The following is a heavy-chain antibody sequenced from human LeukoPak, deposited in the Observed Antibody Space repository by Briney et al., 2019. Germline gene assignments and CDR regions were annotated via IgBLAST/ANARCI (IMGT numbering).Heavy chain of an antibody. CDR2: ISSSSTI. J-gene: IGHJ4*02. D-gene: IGHD3-10*01. CDR1: GFTFSSYS. CDR3: ARKTIGGFDY. Sequence: SGGSLRLSCAASGFTFSSYSMNWVRQAPGKGLEWVSYISSSSTIYYADSVKGRFTISRDNAKNSLYLQMNSLRAEDTAVYYCARKTIGGFDYWGQGALVTVSS. V-gene: IGHV3-48*01.